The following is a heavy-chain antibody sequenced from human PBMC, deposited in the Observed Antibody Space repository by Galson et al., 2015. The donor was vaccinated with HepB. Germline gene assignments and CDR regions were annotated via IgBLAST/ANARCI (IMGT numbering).Heavy chain of an antibody. V-gene: IGHV3-64*01. CDR2: ISGNGGST. Sequence: SLRLSCAASGFTFSSYAMHWVRQAPGKGLEYVSAISGNGGSTYYANSVKGRFTISRDNSKNTLYLQMGSLRAEDMAVYYCARGERIQLWLPYYYGMDVWGQGTTVTVSS. D-gene: IGHD5-18*01. CDR3: ARGERIQLWLPYYYGMDV. CDR1: GFTFSSYA. J-gene: IGHJ6*02.